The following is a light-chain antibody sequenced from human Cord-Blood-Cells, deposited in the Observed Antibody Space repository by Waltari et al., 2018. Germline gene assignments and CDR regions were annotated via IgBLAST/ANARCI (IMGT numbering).Light chain of an antibody. CDR3: MQVIRNPCT. V-gene: IGKV1-9*01. CDR2: AAS. CDR1: QGISSY. Sequence: DRYKITCRASQGISSYLDWYQQKPGKAPKLLIYAASTLQSGVPSIFSGSGCGTGFSVVTGVQQCDLSVFYYCMQVIRNPCTFGQGTKVEIK. J-gene: IGKJ1*01.